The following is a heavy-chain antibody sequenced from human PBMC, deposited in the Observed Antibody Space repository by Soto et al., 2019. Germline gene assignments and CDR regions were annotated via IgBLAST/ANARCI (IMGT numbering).Heavy chain of an antibody. D-gene: IGHD3-3*02. J-gene: IGHJ6*02. CDR3: ARDKDRQQLGGDYYYSTDV. CDR2: IIPIFPTP. V-gene: IGHV1-69*12. CDR1: GGTFRTSA. Sequence: QVQLVQSGAEVKKPGSSVRVSCKASGGTFRTSAISWVRQAPGQGLEWMGGIIPIFPTPDYAQKFQGRVTITADESARTAYMEVNSIRSEDTAVYFCARDKDRQQLGGDYYYSTDVWGQGTTITVSS.